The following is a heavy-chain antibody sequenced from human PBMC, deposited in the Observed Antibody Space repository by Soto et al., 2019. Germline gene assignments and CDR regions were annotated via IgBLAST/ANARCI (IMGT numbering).Heavy chain of an antibody. CDR1: GGSFSGYY. V-gene: IGHV4-34*01. CDR2: INHSGST. D-gene: IGHD3-3*01. J-gene: IGHJ6*03. Sequence: SETLSLTCAVYGGSFSGYYWSWIRQPPGKGLEWIGEINHSGSTNYNPSLKSRVTISVDTSKNQFSLKLSSVTAADTAVYYCARGRFWSGYPRGYYYYYMDVWGKGTTVTVSS. CDR3: ARGRFWSGYPRGYYYYYMDV.